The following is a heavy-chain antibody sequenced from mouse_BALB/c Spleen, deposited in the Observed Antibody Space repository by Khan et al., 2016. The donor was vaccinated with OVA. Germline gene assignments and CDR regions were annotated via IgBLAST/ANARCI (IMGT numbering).Heavy chain of an antibody. CDR3: ARSYFYGYYFDQ. Sequence: EVELVESGRGLVQPGGSRKLSCVASGFTFTSFGMHWVRQAPEKGLEWVAYISGDSSTVYYTDTVKGRFTISRDNPKNTLFLQMTSLRSEDMAIYYCARSYFYGYYFDQWGQGTTPTVSS. D-gene: IGHD1-1*01. CDR2: ISGDSSTV. CDR1: GFTFTSFG. J-gene: IGHJ2*01. V-gene: IGHV5-17*02.